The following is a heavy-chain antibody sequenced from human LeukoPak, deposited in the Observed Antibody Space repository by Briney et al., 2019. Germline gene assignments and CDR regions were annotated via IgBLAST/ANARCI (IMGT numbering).Heavy chain of an antibody. D-gene: IGHD6-13*01. CDR2: ISPSGDIT. CDR3: ARGSGSSWYFYFDY. V-gene: IGHV3-21*04. J-gene: IGHJ4*02. CDR1: GFTFSNHG. Sequence: GGSLRLSCAASGFTFSNHGMNWVRQAPGKGLEWVSGISPSGDITYSADSVKGRFTISRDNAKNSVYLQMNSLRAEDTALYYCARGSGSSWYFYFDYWGQGTLVTVSS.